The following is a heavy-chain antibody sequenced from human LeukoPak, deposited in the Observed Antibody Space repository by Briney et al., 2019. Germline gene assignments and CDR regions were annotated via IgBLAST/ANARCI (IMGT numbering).Heavy chain of an antibody. Sequence: GGSLRLSCAASGFTSSDYYMSWIRQAPGKGLEWVSYISSSSSYTNYADSVKGRFTISRDNAKNSLYLQMNSLRAEDTAVYYCARPYDSSGYYVVGSAFDIWGQGTMVTVSS. CDR1: GFTSSDYY. CDR2: ISSSSSYT. D-gene: IGHD3-22*01. V-gene: IGHV3-11*06. J-gene: IGHJ3*02. CDR3: ARPYDSSGYYVVGSAFDI.